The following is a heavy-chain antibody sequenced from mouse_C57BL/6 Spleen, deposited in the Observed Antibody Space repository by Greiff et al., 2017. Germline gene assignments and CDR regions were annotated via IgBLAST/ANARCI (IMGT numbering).Heavy chain of an antibody. CDR2: IYPGDGDT. D-gene: IGHD1-1*01. CDR1: GYAFSSSW. J-gene: IGHJ2*01. V-gene: IGHV1-82*01. CDR3: AREDYYGSSPY. Sequence: QVQLQQSGPELVKPGASVKISCKASGYAFSSSWMNWVKQRPGKGLEWIGRIYPGDGDTNYNGKFKGKATLTADKSSSTAYMQLSSLTSEDSAVYFCAREDYYGSSPYWGQGTTLTVSS.